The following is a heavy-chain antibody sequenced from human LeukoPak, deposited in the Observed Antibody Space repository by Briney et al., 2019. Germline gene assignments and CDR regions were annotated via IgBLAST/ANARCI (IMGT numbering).Heavy chain of an antibody. CDR2: IYYSGST. CDR3: ARLGWWDS. D-gene: IGHD2-15*01. CDR1: GDSVSNDKFF. J-gene: IGHJ5*01. V-gene: IGHV4-39*01. Sequence: PSETLSLTCTVSGDSVSNDKFFWGWIRQPPGKGLEWIGSIYYSGSTSYTPSLNYRVTIPVDTSKNQFSLKLSSVTAADTAVYYCARLGWWDSWGQGTLVTVSS.